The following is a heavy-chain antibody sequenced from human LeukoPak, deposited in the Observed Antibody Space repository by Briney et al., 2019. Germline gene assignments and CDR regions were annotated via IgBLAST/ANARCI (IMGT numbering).Heavy chain of an antibody. Sequence: PGGSLRLSGAASGFTFSSYARSWVRQAPGKGREWVSAISGSGGSTYYADSVKGRFTISRDNSKKTLYLQMTSLRAEDTAVYYCAKAYHCSSTSCYALDYWGQGTLVTVSS. D-gene: IGHD2-2*01. J-gene: IGHJ4*02. CDR3: AKAYHCSSTSCYALDY. CDR2: ISGSGGST. CDR1: GFTFSSYA. V-gene: IGHV3-23*01.